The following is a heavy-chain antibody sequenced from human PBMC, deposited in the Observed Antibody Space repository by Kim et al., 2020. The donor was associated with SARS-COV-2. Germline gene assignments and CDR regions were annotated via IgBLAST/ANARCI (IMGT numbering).Heavy chain of an antibody. D-gene: IGHD3-9*01. J-gene: IGHJ6*02. Sequence: SETLSLTCTVSGGSISSSSYYWGWIRQPPGKGLEWIGSIYYSGSTYYNPSLKSRVTISVDTSKNQFSLKLSSVTAADTAVYYCARDKEGRYFDWLRSSGMDVWGQGTTVTVSS. CDR3: ARDKEGRYFDWLRSSGMDV. V-gene: IGHV4-39*07. CDR1: GGSISSSSYY. CDR2: IYYSGST.